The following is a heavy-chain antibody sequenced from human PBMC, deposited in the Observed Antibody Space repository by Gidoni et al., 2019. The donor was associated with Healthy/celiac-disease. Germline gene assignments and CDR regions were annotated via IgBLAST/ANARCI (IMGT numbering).Heavy chain of an antibody. CDR2: MNPNSGNT. Sequence: QVQLVQSGAEVQKPGASVQVSCKASGYAFTSYDINWVRQDTGQGLEWMGWMNPNSGNTGYAQKFQGRVTMTRNTSISTAYMELSSLRSEDTAVYYCARGRQYSSGWYNGAFDIWGQGTMVTVSA. D-gene: IGHD6-19*01. V-gene: IGHV1-8*01. J-gene: IGHJ3*02. CDR3: ARGRQYSSGWYNGAFDI. CDR1: GYAFTSYD.